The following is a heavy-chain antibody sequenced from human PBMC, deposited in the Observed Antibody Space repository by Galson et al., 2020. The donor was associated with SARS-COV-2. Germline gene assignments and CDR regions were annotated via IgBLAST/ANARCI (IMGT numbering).Heavy chain of an antibody. CDR1: GFTFGSYG. V-gene: IGHV3-30*03. CDR2: VSYDGSNK. CDR3: AIEEHDPGYSYDYMRPSPYYYGMEV. J-gene: IGHJ6*02. D-gene: IGHD5-18*01. Sequence: GESLKISCTASGFTFGSYGMHWVRQAPGKGLEWLAVVSYDGSNKYSADSVRGRFTISRDNAKNTLYLQMNSLIPEDTAVYYCAIEEHDPGYSYDYMRPSPYYYGMEVWGQGTTVTVSS.